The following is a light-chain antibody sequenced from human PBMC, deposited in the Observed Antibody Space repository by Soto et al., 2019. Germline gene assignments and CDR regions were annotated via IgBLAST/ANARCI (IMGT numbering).Light chain of an antibody. CDR1: QSMSYY. J-gene: IGKJ4*01. CDR3: QQVKGFPLT. V-gene: IGKV1-39*01. Sequence: DIQMTQSPSSLSASVGDRFTITCRASQSMSYYLNWYQQKPGKAPKLLIYDASSLESGVPTRFSGSGSGTGFTLTITNLQPEDSAVYYCQQVKGFPLTFGGGTKVDIK. CDR2: DAS.